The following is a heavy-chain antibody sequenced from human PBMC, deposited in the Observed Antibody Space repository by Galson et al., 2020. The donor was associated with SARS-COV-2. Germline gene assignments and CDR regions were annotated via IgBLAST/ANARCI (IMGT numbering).Heavy chain of an antibody. D-gene: IGHD6-13*01. J-gene: IGHJ4*02. V-gene: IGHV4-39*07. CDR2: IYYGGTT. CDR1: GGSISTNNCF. Sequence: ASETLSLTCTVSGGSISTNNCFWGWIRQPPGKGLEWIGSIYYGGTTYYNPSLKSRLTISMDTSKNQFSLKLSSVTAADTAMYYCSRDQGYGRSWSIVDPFDHWGQGTLVTVSS. CDR3: SRDQGYGRSWSIVDPFDH.